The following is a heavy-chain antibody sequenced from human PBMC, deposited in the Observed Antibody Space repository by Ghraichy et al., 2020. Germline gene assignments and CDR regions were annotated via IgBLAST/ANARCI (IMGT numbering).Heavy chain of an antibody. D-gene: IGHD1-1*01. CDR1: GFTFSSYS. CDR3: ARPRYRDNDYYYYYYMDV. CDR2: ISSSSSYI. J-gene: IGHJ6*03. V-gene: IGHV3-21*01. Sequence: LSLTCAASGFTFSSYSMNWVRQAPGKGLEWVSSISSSSSYIYYADSVKGRFTISRDNAKNSLYLQMNSLRAEDTAVYYCARPRYRDNDYYYYYYMDVWGKGTTVTVSS.